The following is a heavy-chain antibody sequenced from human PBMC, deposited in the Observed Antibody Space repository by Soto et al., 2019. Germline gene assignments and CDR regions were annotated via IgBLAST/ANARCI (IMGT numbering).Heavy chain of an antibody. CDR1: GFTFSTYT. Sequence: GGSLRLSCAASGFTFSTYTMNWVRQAPGKGLEWVSSISSSSTYIYYADSVKGRFTISRDNAKNSLYLQMNSLRAEDTAVYYCARVWGSARNPEMATIWDAFDIWGQGTMVTVSS. V-gene: IGHV3-21*01. J-gene: IGHJ3*02. CDR2: ISSSSTYI. D-gene: IGHD5-12*01. CDR3: ARVWGSARNPEMATIWDAFDI.